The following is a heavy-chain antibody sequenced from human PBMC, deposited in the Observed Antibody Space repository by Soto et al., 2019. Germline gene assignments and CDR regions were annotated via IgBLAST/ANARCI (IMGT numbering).Heavy chain of an antibody. CDR1: GFTFSSYA. V-gene: IGHV3-30-3*01. CDR2: ISYDGSNK. J-gene: IGHJ5*02. CDR3: AREGSIAAAGPYNWFDP. D-gene: IGHD6-13*01. Sequence: PGGSLRLSCAASGFTFSSYAMHWVRQAPGKGLEWVAVISYDGSNKYYADSVKGRFTISRDNSKNTLYLQMNSLRAEDTAVYYCAREGSIAAAGPYNWFDPWGQGTLVTVPS.